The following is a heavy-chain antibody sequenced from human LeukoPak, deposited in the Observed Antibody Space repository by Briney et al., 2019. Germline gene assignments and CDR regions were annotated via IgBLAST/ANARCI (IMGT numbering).Heavy chain of an antibody. D-gene: IGHD3-10*01. J-gene: IGHJ6*03. V-gene: IGHV1-18*01. Sequence: ASVKVSCKASGYTFTSYGISWVRQAPGQGLEWMGWISAYNGNTNYAQKLQGRVTMTTDTSTSTAYMELRSLRSDDTAVYYCARVAPIWFGELLHYYYMDVWGKGTTVTVSS. CDR2: ISAYNGNT. CDR3: ARVAPIWFGELLHYYYMDV. CDR1: GYTFTSYG.